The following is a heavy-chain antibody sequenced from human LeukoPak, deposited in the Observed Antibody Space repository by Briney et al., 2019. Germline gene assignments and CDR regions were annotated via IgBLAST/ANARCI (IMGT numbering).Heavy chain of an antibody. CDR3: ARGRRPYSGSYYDFDY. J-gene: IGHJ4*02. CDR1: GYTFTSYD. V-gene: IGHV1-8*01. Sequence: ASAKASCKASGYTFTSYDINWVRQATGQGLEWMGWMNPNSGNTGCAQKFQGRVTMTRNTSISTAYMELSSLRSEDTAVFYCARGRRPYSGSYYDFDYWGQGTLVTVSS. CDR2: MNPNSGNT. D-gene: IGHD1-26*01.